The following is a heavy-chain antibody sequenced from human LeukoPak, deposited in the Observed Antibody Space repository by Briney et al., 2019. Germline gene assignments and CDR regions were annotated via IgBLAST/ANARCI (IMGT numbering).Heavy chain of an antibody. D-gene: IGHD2-8*01. CDR2: IYYSGST. J-gene: IGHJ3*02. CDR3: HVRVVMANDAFDI. CDR1: GGSFSGYY. Sequence: SETLSLTCAVYGGSFSGYYWGWIRQPPGKGLEWIGSIYYSGSTYYNPSLKSRVTISVDTSKNQFSLKLSSVTAADTAVYYAHVRVVMANDAFDIWGQGTMVTVSS. V-gene: IGHV4-39*01.